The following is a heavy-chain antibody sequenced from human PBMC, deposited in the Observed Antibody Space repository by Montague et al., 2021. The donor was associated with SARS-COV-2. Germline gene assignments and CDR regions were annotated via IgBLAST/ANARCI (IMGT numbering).Heavy chain of an antibody. J-gene: IGHJ4*02. CDR3: ARQPRNYYDSGGYWALGDY. Sequence: SETLSLTCTVSGGSIRSTTFYWGWIRQPPGKGLEWIGSMYYSGSTYYXXXLESRVTISVDTSKKQFSLKLSSVTAADTAVYYCARQPRNYYDSGGYWALGDYWGQGTLVTVSS. CDR2: MYYSGST. CDR1: GGSIRSTTFY. V-gene: IGHV4-39*01. D-gene: IGHD3-10*01.